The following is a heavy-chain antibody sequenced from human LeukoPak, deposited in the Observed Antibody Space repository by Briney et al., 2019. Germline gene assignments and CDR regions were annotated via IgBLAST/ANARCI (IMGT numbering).Heavy chain of an antibody. CDR2: TYYRSKWYN. CDR3: ARSSPEYSWIQLWRAFDY. CDR1: GDSVSSNSAA. V-gene: IGHV6-1*01. D-gene: IGHD5-18*01. J-gene: IGHJ4*02. Sequence: SQTLSLTCAISGDSVSSNSAAWNWIRQSPSRGLEWLGRTYYRSKWYNDYAVSVKSRITINPDTSKNQFSLKLSSVTAADTAVYYCARSSPEYSWIQLWRAFDYWGQGTLVTVSS.